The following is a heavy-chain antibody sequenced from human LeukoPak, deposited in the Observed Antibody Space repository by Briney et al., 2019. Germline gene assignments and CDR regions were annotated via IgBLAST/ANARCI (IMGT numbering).Heavy chain of an antibody. D-gene: IGHD4-17*01. CDR3: ARSEYGEAVDY. J-gene: IGHJ4*02. Sequence: WASVKVSCKASAYTFINYDIAWVRQAPGQGLEWMGWISVDNGHTNYAQKFQGRVTMTTDTSTSTAYMELRSLRSDDTAMYYCARSEYGEAVDYWGQGTLVTVSS. V-gene: IGHV1-18*01. CDR1: AYTFINYD. CDR2: ISVDNGHT.